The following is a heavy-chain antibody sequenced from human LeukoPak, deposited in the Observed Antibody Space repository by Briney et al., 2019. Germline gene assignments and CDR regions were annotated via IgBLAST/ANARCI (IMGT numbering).Heavy chain of an antibody. Sequence: SETLSLTCTVSGYSISSGYYWSWIRQPPGKGLEWIGEINHSGSSNYNPSLKSRVTISVDTSKNQFSLKLSSVTAADTAVYYCARRDILRYFNWFDPWGQGTLVTVSS. J-gene: IGHJ5*02. D-gene: IGHD3-9*01. CDR2: INHSGSS. V-gene: IGHV4-38-2*02. CDR1: GYSISSGYY. CDR3: ARRDILRYFNWFDP.